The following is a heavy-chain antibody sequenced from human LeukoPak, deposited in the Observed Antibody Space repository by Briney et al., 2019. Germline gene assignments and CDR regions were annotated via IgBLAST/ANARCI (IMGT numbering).Heavy chain of an antibody. CDR1: GYTFTSYD. D-gene: IGHD6-13*01. CDR3: ARGFRAAAGNGGYYYYYYMDV. CDR2: MNPNSGNT. J-gene: IGHJ6*03. V-gene: IGHV1-8*03. Sequence: ASVKASCKASGYTFTSYDINWVRQATGQGLEWMGWMNPNSGNTGYAQKFQGRVTITRNTSISTAYMELSSLRSEDTAVYYCARGFRAAAGNGGYYYYYYMDVWGKGTTVTVSS.